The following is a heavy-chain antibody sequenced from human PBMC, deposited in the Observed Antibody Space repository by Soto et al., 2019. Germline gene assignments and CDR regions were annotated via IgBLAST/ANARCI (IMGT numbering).Heavy chain of an antibody. CDR3: ARGSHTVRGVISRYRYYFDY. CDR1: GGSFSGYY. CDR2: INHSGST. J-gene: IGHJ4*02. V-gene: IGHV4-34*01. Sequence: QVQLQQWGAGLLKPSETLSLTCAVYGGSFSGYYWSWIRQPPGKGLEWIGEINHSGSTNYNPSLKSRVPRSVDTSKNQLSLKLSSVFAADTAVYYCARGSHTVRGVISRYRYYFDYWGQGTLVTVCS. D-gene: IGHD3-10*01.